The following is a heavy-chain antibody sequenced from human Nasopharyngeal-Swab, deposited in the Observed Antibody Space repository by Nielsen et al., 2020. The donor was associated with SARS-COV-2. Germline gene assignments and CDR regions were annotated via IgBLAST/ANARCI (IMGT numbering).Heavy chain of an antibody. CDR2: ISWNSGSI. Sequence: SLKISCAASGFTFDDYAMHWVRQAPGKGLEWVSGISWNSGSIGYADSVKGRFTISRDSSKSTLYLQMSSLRAEDSAVYYCAREVRGYIDCWGQGTLVAVSS. D-gene: IGHD5-18*01. CDR1: GFTFDDYA. V-gene: IGHV3-9*01. CDR3: AREVRGYIDC. J-gene: IGHJ4*02.